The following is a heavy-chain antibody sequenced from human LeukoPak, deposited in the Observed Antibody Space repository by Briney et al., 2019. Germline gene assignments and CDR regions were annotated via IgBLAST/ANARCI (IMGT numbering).Heavy chain of an antibody. CDR1: GYTFSSYA. V-gene: IGHV3-23*01. Sequence: GGSLRLSCAASGYTFSSYAMSWVRQAPGKGLEWVSDISGSGGSTYYADSVKGRFTISRDNSKNTLDLQMNSLRAEDTAVYYCAKLIGGMARSYFDYWGQGTLVTVSS. J-gene: IGHJ4*02. CDR2: ISGSGGST. D-gene: IGHD3-10*01. CDR3: AKLIGGMARSYFDY.